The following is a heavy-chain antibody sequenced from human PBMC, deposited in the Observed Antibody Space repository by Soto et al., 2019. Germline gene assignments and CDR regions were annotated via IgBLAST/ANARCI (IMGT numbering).Heavy chain of an antibody. CDR1: GFTFSNYA. V-gene: IGHV3-23*01. Sequence: GGSLRLSCAASGFTFSNYAMSWVRQAPGKGVEWVSAISGSGSNTYYTNSVKGRFTISRDNSKNTLYLQMDSLRAEDTAVYYCASLSWGYGADFDYWGQGTLVTVSS. CDR2: ISGSGSNT. CDR3: ASLSWGYGADFDY. J-gene: IGHJ4*02. D-gene: IGHD5-12*01.